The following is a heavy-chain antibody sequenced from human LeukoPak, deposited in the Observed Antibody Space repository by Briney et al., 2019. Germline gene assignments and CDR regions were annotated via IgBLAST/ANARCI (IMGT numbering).Heavy chain of an antibody. V-gene: IGHV3-49*04. CDR2: IRSKVYGGTT. CDR1: RFTFSSYA. D-gene: IGHD3-16*01. CDR3: TRDFDLSLVEWRGEGDDY. J-gene: IGHJ4*02. Sequence: GGSLRLSCAASRFTFSSYAMSWVRQAPGKGLEWVGFIRSKVYGGTTEYAASVKGRFTISRDDSKSIAYLQMNSLKTEDTAVYYCTRDFDLSLVEWRGEGDDYWGQGTLVTVSS.